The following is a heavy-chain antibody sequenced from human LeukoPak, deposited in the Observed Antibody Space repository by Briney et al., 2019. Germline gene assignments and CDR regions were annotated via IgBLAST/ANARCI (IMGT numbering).Heavy chain of an antibody. CDR3: AREIVGATHFNWFDP. CDR1: GYTFTGYY. V-gene: IGHV1-2*02. D-gene: IGHD1-26*01. CDR2: INPNSGGT. Sequence: ASVKVSCEASGYTFTGYYMHWVRQAPGQGLEWMGWINPNSGGTNYAQKFQGRVTMTRDTSISTAYMELSRLRSDDTAVYYCAREIVGATHFNWFDPWGQGTLVTVSS. J-gene: IGHJ5*02.